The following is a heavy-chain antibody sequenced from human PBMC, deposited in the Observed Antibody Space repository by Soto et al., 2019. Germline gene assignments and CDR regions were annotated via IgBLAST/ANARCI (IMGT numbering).Heavy chain of an antibody. Sequence: VQLVQSGAEEKKPGASVKVSCKASGYTFTNYATHWVRQAPGQRLEWMGWINAGNGNTKYSQKFQGRVTITRDTSAITAYMELSSLRSEDTAVYYCARVSGYYLPDYWGQGNLVTVSS. J-gene: IGHJ4*02. CDR1: GYTFTNYA. D-gene: IGHD5-12*01. CDR2: INAGNGNT. V-gene: IGHV1-3*05. CDR3: ARVSGYYLPDY.